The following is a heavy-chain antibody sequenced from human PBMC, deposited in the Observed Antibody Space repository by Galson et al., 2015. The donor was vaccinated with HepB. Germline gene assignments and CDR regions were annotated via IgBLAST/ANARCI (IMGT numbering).Heavy chain of an antibody. CDR1: GRSFSLTDYY. CDR2: IDHSGST. J-gene: IGHJ6*01. D-gene: IGHD3-9*01. V-gene: IGHV4-34*01. Sequence: LSLTCAVYGRSFSLTDYYWSWIRQSPGKGLEWIGEIDHSGSTEYNPSLKSRVTISIDTSEDQFSLKLSSVTAADTAVYYCARGRRVLTGYYPPSYYYYCLDVW. CDR3: ARGRRVLTGYYPPSYYYYCLDV.